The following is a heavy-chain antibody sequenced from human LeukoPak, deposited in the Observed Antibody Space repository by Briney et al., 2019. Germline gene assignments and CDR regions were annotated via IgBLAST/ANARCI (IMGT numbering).Heavy chain of an antibody. D-gene: IGHD6-19*01. V-gene: IGHV4-34*01. J-gene: IGHJ4*02. CDR1: GGSLSGYY. CDR3: ARGRHSSGWYYY. CDR2: INHSGST. Sequence: SETLSLTCAVYGGSLSGYYWSWIRQPPGKGLEWIGEINHSGSTNYNPSLKSRVTISVDTSKNQFSLKLSSVTAADTAVYYCARGRHSSGWYYYWGQGTLVTVSS.